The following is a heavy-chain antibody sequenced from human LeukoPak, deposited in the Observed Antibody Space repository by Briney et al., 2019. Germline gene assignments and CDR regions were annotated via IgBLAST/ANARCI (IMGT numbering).Heavy chain of an antibody. CDR1: GFTFSSYA. J-gene: IGHJ4*02. CDR3: ARDTGQALRFLEWLPPGY. D-gene: IGHD3-3*01. V-gene: IGHV3-30-3*01. Sequence: GRSLRLSCAASGFTFSSYAMHWVRQAPGKGLEWVAVISYDGSNKYYTDSVKGRFTISRDNAKNTLYLQTNSLRAEDTAVYYCARDTGQALRFLEWLPPGYWGQGTLVTVSS. CDR2: ISYDGSNK.